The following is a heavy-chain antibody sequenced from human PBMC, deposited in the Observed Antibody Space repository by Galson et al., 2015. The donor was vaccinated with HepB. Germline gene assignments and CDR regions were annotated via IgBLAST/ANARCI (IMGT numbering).Heavy chain of an antibody. J-gene: IGHJ6*02. Sequence: CAISGDSVSSIYAVWNWIRQSPSRGLEWLGRTYYRSKWIYDYAESVKSRITIAPDTSKNLVSLQLHSVIPEDAAVYYCAYGVDVWGQGTTVTVSS. CDR2: TYYRSKWIY. V-gene: IGHV6-1*01. CDR1: GDSVSSIYAV. CDR3: AYGVDV.